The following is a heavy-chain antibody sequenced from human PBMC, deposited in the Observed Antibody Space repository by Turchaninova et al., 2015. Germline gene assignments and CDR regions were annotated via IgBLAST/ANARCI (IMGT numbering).Heavy chain of an antibody. J-gene: IGHJ4*02. V-gene: IGHV4-61*01. CDR1: GGSVSSGNYY. CDR2: FYPSGGT. Sequence: QVQLQESGPRLVKPSETLSLTCTVSGGSVSSGNYYWSWIRQPPGTGLEWIGDFYPSGGTTYSPSLKSRLAKSVDTSKNLFSLKLTSGTTADTAVYYCARSASIVGPTTLDYWGQGTLVTVSS. D-gene: IGHD1-26*01. CDR3: ARSASIVGPTTLDY.